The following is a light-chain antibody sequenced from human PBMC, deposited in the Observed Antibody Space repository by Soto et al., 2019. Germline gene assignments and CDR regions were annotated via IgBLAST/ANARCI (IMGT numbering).Light chain of an antibody. J-gene: IGKJ5*01. CDR2: AAS. V-gene: IGKV1-39*01. Sequence: DIQMTQSPSSLSASVGDRVTITCRASQSISSYLNWYQQKPGKAPKFLIFAASSLQSWVPSRFSGSGSGTDFTLTISSLQPEDFATYYCQQADSLPLVTFGQGTRLEIK. CDR3: QQADSLPLVT. CDR1: QSISSY.